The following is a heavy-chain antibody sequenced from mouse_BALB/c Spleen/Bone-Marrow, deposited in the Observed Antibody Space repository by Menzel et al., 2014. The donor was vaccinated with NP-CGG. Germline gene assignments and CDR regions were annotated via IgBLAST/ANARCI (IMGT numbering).Heavy chain of an antibody. CDR3: TRSLYGNYVMDF. V-gene: IGHV1-15*01. CDR1: GYTFTDYE. CDR2: IDPETGGT. Sequence: LVESGAELVRPGASGALSCKASGYTFTDYEMHWVKQTPVHGLEWIGPIDPETGGTAYNQKFKGKATLTADKSSSTAYMELRSLTSEDSAVYYCTRSLYGNYVMDFWGQGTSVTVSS. J-gene: IGHJ4*01. D-gene: IGHD2-1*01.